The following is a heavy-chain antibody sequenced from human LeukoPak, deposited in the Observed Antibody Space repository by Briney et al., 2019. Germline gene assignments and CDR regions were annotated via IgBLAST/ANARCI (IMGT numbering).Heavy chain of an antibody. CDR1: GGSFNGYY. D-gene: IGHD6-25*01. V-gene: IGHV4-34*01. J-gene: IGHJ4*02. Sequence: SETLSLTCAVYGGSFNGYYWTWIRQPPVKGLEWIGEINHSGSTDYNPSLKSRVTISVDTSKNQFSLKLNSVTAADTAVYYCARGQLRLSNWGQGSLVIVSS. CDR2: INHSGST. CDR3: ARGQLRLSN.